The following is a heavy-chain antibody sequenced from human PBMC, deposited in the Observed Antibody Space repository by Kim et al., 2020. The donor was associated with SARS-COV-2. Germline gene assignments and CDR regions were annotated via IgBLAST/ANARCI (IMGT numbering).Heavy chain of an antibody. J-gene: IGHJ4*02. CDR3: ARQANWGFGVVISLDY. D-gene: IGHD3-3*01. CDR2: IYPGDSDT. Sequence: GESLKISCKGSGYSFTSYWIGWVRQMPGKGLEWMGIIYPGDSDTRYSPSFQGQVTISADKSISTAYLQWSSLKASDTAMYYCARQANWGFGVVISLDYWGQGPLVTVSS. CDR1: GYSFTSYW. V-gene: IGHV5-51*01.